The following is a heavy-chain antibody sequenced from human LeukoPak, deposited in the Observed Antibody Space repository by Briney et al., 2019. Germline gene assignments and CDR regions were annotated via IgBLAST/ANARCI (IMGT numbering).Heavy chain of an antibody. D-gene: IGHD4-17*01. J-gene: IGHJ4*02. V-gene: IGHV4-39*07. CDR3: ARRYGDVPFDY. CDR1: GGSISSSSYY. Sequence: PSETLSLTCTVSGGSISSSSYYWGWIRQPPGKGLEWIGSIYYSGSTYYNPSLKSRVTISVDTSKNQFSLKLSSVTAADTAVYYCARRYGDVPFDYWGQGTLVTVSS. CDR2: IYYSGST.